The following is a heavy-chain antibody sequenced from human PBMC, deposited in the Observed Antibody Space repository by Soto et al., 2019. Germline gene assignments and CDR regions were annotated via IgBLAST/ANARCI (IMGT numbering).Heavy chain of an antibody. CDR1: GFTFSSYS. Sequence: GGSLRLSCAASGFTFSSYSISWVRQAPWKGLEWVSAISGSGGSTYYADSVKGRFTISRDNSKNTLYLQMNSLRAEDTAVYYCAKDAVRCGGYPDKWFDPWGQGTLVTVSS. CDR3: AKDAVRCGGYPDKWFDP. V-gene: IGHV3-23*01. D-gene: IGHD1-26*01. J-gene: IGHJ5*02. CDR2: ISGSGGST.